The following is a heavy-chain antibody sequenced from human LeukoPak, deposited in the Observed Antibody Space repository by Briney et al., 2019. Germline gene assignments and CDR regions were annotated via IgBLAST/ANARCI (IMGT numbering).Heavy chain of an antibody. CDR1: GYTFTSYD. V-gene: IGHV1-8*01. D-gene: IGHD6-19*01. CDR3: AKAGDSSGWYEYLRTEYRGYYFDY. J-gene: IGHJ4*02. CDR2: MNPNSGNT. Sequence: GASVKVSCKASGYTFTSYDINWVRQATGQGLEWMGWMNPNSGNTGYAQKFQGRVTMTRNTSISTAYMELSSLRSEDTAVYYCAKAGDSSGWYEYLRTEYRGYYFDYWGQGTLVTVSS.